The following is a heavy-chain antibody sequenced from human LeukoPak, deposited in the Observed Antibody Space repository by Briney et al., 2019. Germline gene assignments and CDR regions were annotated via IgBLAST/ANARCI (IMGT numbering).Heavy chain of an antibody. V-gene: IGHV4-39*07. CDR3: ARRTYYYGSGSYSGPSRFDP. CDR2: IYYSGST. J-gene: IGHJ5*02. Sequence: PSETLSLTCTVSDGSISSSSYYWGWIRQPPGKGLEWIGHIYYSGSTYYNPSLKSRVTISVDTSKNQFSLKLSSVTAADTAVYYCARRTYYYGSGSYSGPSRFDPWGQGTLVTVSS. D-gene: IGHD3-10*01. CDR1: DGSISSSSYY.